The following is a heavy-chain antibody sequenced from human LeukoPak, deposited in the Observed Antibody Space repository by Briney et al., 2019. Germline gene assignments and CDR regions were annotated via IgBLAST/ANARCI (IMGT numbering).Heavy chain of an antibody. V-gene: IGHV3-48*04. D-gene: IGHD4-17*01. CDR3: ARDVVGDLYYYYGMDV. CDR2: ISSSGSTI. J-gene: IGHJ6*02. Sequence: GGSLRLSCAASGFTFSSYAMSWVRQAPGKGLEWVSYISSSGSTIYYADSVKGRFTISRDNAKNSLYLQMNSLRAEDTAVYYCARDVVGDLYYYYGMDVWGQGTTVTVSS. CDR1: GFTFSSYA.